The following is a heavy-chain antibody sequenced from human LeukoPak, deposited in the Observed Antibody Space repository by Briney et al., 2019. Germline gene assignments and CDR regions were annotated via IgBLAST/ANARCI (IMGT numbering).Heavy chain of an antibody. J-gene: IGHJ4*02. CDR3: AFTSMVRGVIRPDY. Sequence: GASVKVSCKASGYTFTSYGISWVRQAPGQGLEWMGWISAYNGNTNYAQKLQGRVTMTTDTSTSTAYMELRSLRSDDTAVYYCAFTSMVRGVIRPDYWGQGTLVTVSS. CDR1: GYTFTSYG. V-gene: IGHV1-18*01. CDR2: ISAYNGNT. D-gene: IGHD3-10*01.